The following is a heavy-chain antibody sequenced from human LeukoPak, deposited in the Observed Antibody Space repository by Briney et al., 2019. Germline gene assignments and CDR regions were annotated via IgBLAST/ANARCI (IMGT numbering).Heavy chain of an antibody. CDR3: ARDEWFGELLYPYYYYYMDV. CDR1: GFTFSSYS. D-gene: IGHD3-10*01. J-gene: IGHJ6*03. CDR2: ISSSSYI. V-gene: IGHV3-21*01. Sequence: GRSLRLSCAASGFTFSSYSMNWVRQAPGKGLEWVSSISSSSYIYYADSVKGRFTISRDNAKNSLYLQMNSLRAEDTAVYYCARDEWFGELLYPYYYYYMDVWGKGTTVTVSS.